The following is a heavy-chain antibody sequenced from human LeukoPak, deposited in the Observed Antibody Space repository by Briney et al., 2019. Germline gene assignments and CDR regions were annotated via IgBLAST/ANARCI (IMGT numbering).Heavy chain of an antibody. Sequence: SETLSLTCTVSGGSISSYFWSWFRQPPGKGLEWIGNIAYSGSTNYNPSLKSRVTISVDTSKNQFSLNVTSVTATDTAMYYCARDNYRGVSNFDPWGQGILVTVSS. V-gene: IGHV4-59*01. D-gene: IGHD3-10*01. J-gene: IGHJ5*02. CDR2: IAYSGST. CDR1: GGSISSYF. CDR3: ARDNYRGVSNFDP.